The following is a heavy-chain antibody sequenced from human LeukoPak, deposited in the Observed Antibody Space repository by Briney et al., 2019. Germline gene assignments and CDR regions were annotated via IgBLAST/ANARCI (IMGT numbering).Heavy chain of an antibody. Sequence: ASVKVSCKASGDTFSNYAISWLRQAPGQGLEWMGGIIPIFDTPNYAQKFQGRVTITAEKSTSTAYMELSSLRSEDTAVYYCARDPKLAAAGTGDAFDIWGQGTVVTVSS. CDR1: GDTFSNYA. J-gene: IGHJ3*02. CDR2: IIPIFDTP. CDR3: ARDPKLAAAGTGDAFDI. V-gene: IGHV1-69*06. D-gene: IGHD6-13*01.